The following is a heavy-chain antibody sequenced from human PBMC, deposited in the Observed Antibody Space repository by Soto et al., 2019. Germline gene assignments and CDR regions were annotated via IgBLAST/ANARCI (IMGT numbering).Heavy chain of an antibody. CDR3: ARDDIYRQNWFDP. J-gene: IGHJ5*02. CDR2: ISAYNGNT. Sequence: ASVKVSFKASGYTFTSYGISWVRQAPGQGLEWMGWISAYNGNTNYAQKLQGRVTMTTDTSTSTAYMELRSLRSDDTAVYYGARDDIYRQNWFDPWGQGTQVTVS. V-gene: IGHV1-18*01. D-gene: IGHD5-12*01. CDR1: GYTFTSYG.